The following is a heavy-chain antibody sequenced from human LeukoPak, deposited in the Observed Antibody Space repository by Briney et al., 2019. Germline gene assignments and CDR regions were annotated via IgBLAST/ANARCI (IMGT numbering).Heavy chain of an antibody. V-gene: IGHV1-24*01. CDR1: GYTLTELS. CDR3: ARAIVATFATDY. J-gene: IGHJ4*02. Sequence: ASVKVSCKVSGYTLTELSMHWVRQTPGKGLEWMGGFDPEDGETIYAQKFQGRVTMTEDTSTDTAYMELSSLRSDDTAVYYCARAIVATFATDYWGQGTLVTVSS. D-gene: IGHD5-12*01. CDR2: FDPEDGET.